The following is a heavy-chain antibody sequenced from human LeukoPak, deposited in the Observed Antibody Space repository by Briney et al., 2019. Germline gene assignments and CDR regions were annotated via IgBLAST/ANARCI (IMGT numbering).Heavy chain of an antibody. V-gene: IGHV1-8*01. Sequence: ASVKVSCKASGYTFTSYDINWVRQATGQGLEWMGWMNPNSGNTGYAQKFQGRVTMTRNTSISTAYMGLSSLRSEDTAVYYCASYHYYYYYMDVWGKGTTVTVSS. D-gene: IGHD3-16*01. CDR3: ASYHYYYYYMDV. CDR2: MNPNSGNT. J-gene: IGHJ6*03. CDR1: GYTFTSYD.